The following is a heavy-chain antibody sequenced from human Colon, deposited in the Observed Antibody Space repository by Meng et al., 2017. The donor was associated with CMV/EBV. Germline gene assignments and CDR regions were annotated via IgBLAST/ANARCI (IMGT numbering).Heavy chain of an antibody. V-gene: IGHV3-53*01. CDR1: GFTVSSHY. CDR3: ARAGSDFRSGYYDY. CDR2: IYTSGTT. Sequence: GGSLRLSCIASGFTVSSHYMSWVRQAPGKGLEWVSVIYTSGTTYYADSVKGRFTISRDNSKNILYLQMNSLRAEDRAVYYCARAGSDFRSGYYDYWGLGTLVTVSS. J-gene: IGHJ4*02. D-gene: IGHD3-3*01.